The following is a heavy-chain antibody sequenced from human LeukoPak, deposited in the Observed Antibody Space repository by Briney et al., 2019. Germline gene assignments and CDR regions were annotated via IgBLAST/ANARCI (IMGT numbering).Heavy chain of an antibody. CDR1: GFTVSNTY. V-gene: IGHV3-53*01. D-gene: IGHD6-19*01. CDR3: ASPRVSGWYDYFDY. J-gene: IGHJ4*02. Sequence: GGSLRLSCAASGFTVSNTYMSWVRQAPGKGLEWVSLIYSGGGTYSADSAKGRFTISRDNAKNTLYLQMNSLRAEDTAVYYCASPRVSGWYDYFDYWGQGTLVTVSS. CDR2: IYSGGGT.